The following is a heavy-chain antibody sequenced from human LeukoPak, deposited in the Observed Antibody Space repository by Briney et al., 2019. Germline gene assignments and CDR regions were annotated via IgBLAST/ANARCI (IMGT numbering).Heavy chain of an antibody. CDR1: GFTFSSYW. CDR3: ARGRIAVAGRRMGYYFDY. Sequence: GGSLRLSCAASGFTFSSYWMSWVRQAPGKGLEWVANIKQDGSEKYYVDSVKGRFTISRDNAKNSLYLQMNSLRAEDTAVYYCARGRIAVAGRRMGYYFDYWGQGTLVTVPS. V-gene: IGHV3-7*01. J-gene: IGHJ4*02. D-gene: IGHD6-19*01. CDR2: IKQDGSEK.